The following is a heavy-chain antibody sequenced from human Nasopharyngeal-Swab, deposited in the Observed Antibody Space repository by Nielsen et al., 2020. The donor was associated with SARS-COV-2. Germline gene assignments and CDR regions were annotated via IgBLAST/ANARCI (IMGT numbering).Heavy chain of an antibody. CDR1: GFAFGDHY. V-gene: IGHV3-11*04. J-gene: IGHJ6*02. Sequence: GESLKISCVASGFAFGDHYMSWIRQAPGKGLEWISYISSSASMRDFADSVKGRFTISRDNSKNTLYLQMNSLRAEDTAVYYCARALGGSYYYGMDVWGQGTTVTVSS. D-gene: IGHD1-26*01. CDR2: ISSSASMR. CDR3: ARALGGSYYYGMDV.